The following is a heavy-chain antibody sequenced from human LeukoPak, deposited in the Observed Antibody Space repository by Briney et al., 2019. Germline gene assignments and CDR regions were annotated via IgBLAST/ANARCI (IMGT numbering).Heavy chain of an antibody. V-gene: IGHV3-43D*03. CDR1: GFTFDDYA. CDR3: AKGRGYYYDSSGYFDY. CDR2: ISWDGGST. J-gene: IGHJ4*02. D-gene: IGHD3-22*01. Sequence: QPGGSLRLSCAASGFTFDDYAMHWVRQAPGKGLEWVSLISWDGGSTYYADSVKGRFTISRDNSKNSLYLQMNSLRAEDTALHYCAKGRGYYYDSSGYFDYWGQGTLVTVSS.